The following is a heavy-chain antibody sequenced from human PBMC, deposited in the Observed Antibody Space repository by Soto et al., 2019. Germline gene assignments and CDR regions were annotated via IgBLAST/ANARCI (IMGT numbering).Heavy chain of an antibody. CDR3: ARTVTDAYYYDMAV. Sequence: SETLSLTCTVSGGSISSYYWSWIRQPPGKGLEWIGYIYSSGSTNYNPSLKSRVTISVHTSENQFSLKLSSVTAADTAVYFCARTVTDAYYYDMAVSGKGTTVPVSS. V-gene: IGHV4-59*08. J-gene: IGHJ6*03. D-gene: IGHD2-21*02. CDR2: IYSSGST. CDR1: GGSISSYY.